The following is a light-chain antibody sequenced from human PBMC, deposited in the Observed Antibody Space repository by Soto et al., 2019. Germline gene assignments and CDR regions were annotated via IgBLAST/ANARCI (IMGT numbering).Light chain of an antibody. J-gene: IGKJ3*01. V-gene: IGKV1-8*01. CDR1: QGISSY. Sequence: AIRMTQSPSSLSASTGDRVTITCRASQGISSYLAWYQQKPGKAPKLLIYAASTLQSGVPSRFSGSGSGTDFTLTISCLQSEDFATYDCQQYYSYPPFTFGPGTKVDSK. CDR2: AAS. CDR3: QQYYSYPPFT.